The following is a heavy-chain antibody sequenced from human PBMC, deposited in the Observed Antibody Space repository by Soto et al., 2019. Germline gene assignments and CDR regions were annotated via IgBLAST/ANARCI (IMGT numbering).Heavy chain of an antibody. D-gene: IGHD3-10*01. Sequence: QVQLVESGGGVVQPGRSLRLSCAASGFTFSSYPFHWVRQAPGKGLEWVAVIAFDGSIKLYADSVKGRFTISRDDSKNTLYLQMNSLRDEDTAVYYCARDIFRGVPDHFDYWGQGTLVTVSS. CDR2: IAFDGSIK. J-gene: IGHJ4*02. CDR1: GFTFSSYP. CDR3: ARDIFRGVPDHFDY. V-gene: IGHV3-30*04.